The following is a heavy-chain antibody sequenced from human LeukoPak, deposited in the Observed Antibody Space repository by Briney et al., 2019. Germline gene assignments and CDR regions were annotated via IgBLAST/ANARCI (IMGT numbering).Heavy chain of an antibody. D-gene: IGHD3-3*02. J-gene: IGHJ2*01. CDR1: GFTVSTNY. CDR2: LYSGSST. CDR3: ARVGDHFHWYLDL. V-gene: IGHV3-53*01. Sequence: GGSLRLSCAASGFTVSTNYMNWVRQAPGKGLEWVSILYSGSSTYYADSVEGRFTISRDSSKNTLFLQMNDPRAEDTAVYYCARVGDHFHWYLDLWGRGTLVTVSS.